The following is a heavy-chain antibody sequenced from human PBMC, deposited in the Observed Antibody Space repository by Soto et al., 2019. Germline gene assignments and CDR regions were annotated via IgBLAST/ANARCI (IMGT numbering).Heavy chain of an antibody. J-gene: IGHJ4*02. V-gene: IGHV1-69*01. CDR3: AGARGYCSSTSCFNADY. CDR2: IIPIFGTA. D-gene: IGHD2-2*01. Sequence: QVQLVQSGAEVKKPGSSVKVSCKASGGTFSSYAISWVRQAPGQGLEWMGGIIPIFGTANYAQKFQGRVTITADESTSTAYMELSSLRSEDTVVYYCAGARGYCSSTSCFNADYWGQGTLVTVSS. CDR1: GGTFSSYA.